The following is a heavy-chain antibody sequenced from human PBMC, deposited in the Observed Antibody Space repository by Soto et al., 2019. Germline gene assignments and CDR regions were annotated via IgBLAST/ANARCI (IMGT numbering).Heavy chain of an antibody. CDR1: GFTFSSYA. CDR3: AKDQGAAGTFDY. Sequence: GGSLRLSCAASGFTFSSYAMSWVRQAPGKGLEWVSAISGSGGSTYYADSVKGRFTISRDNSKNTPYLQMNSLRAEDTAVYYCAKDQGAAGTFDYWGQGTLVTVSS. D-gene: IGHD6-13*01. J-gene: IGHJ4*02. CDR2: ISGSGGST. V-gene: IGHV3-23*01.